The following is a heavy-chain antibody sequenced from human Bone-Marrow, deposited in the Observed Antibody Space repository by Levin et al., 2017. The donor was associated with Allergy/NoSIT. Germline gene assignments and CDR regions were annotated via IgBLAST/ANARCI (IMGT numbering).Heavy chain of an antibody. V-gene: IGHV1-8*01. Sequence: ASVKVSCKTSGYTFNSYDINWVRQATGQGLEWMGWMNPNSGNTGYAQKFQGRVTMTRDTSISTAYMELSSLRSEDTAVYYCVKAGGGYDHVTDYYYAMDVWGQGTTVTVSS. CDR3: VKAGGGYDHVTDYYYAMDV. J-gene: IGHJ6*02. D-gene: IGHD5-12*01. CDR1: GYTFNSYD. CDR2: MNPNSGNT.